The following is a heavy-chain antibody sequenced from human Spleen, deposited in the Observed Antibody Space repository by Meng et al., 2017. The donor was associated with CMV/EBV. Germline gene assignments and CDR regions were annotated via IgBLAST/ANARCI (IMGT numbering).Heavy chain of an antibody. CDR1: GYTFMDYY. Sequence: KVSCKASGYTFMDYYMHWVRQAPGQGLEWMGGIIPIFGTANYAQKFQGRVTITTDESTSTAYMELSSLRSEDTAVYYCARDWRKYQLLGWFDPWGQGTLVTVSS. J-gene: IGHJ5*02. CDR2: IIPIFGTA. V-gene: IGHV1-69*05. D-gene: IGHD2-2*01. CDR3: ARDWRKYQLLGWFDP.